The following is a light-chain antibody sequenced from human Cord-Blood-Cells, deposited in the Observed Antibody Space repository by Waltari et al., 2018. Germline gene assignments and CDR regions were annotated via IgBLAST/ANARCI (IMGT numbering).Light chain of an antibody. CDR2: AAS. J-gene: IGKJ4*01. Sequence: DIQMTQSPSSLSASVGDRVTITCRASQGLSNYLAWYQQKTGKVPKLLIYAASTLQSGVPSRFSGSGSGTDFTLTISSLQPEDVATYYCQKYNSAPLTFGGGTKVEIK. V-gene: IGKV1-27*01. CDR3: QKYNSAPLT. CDR1: QGLSNY.